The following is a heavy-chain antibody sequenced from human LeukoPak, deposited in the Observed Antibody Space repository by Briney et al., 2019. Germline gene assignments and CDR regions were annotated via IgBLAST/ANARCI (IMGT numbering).Heavy chain of an antibody. J-gene: IGHJ4*02. CDR1: GFTFSTYR. CDR3: ARDGAYSYTY. CDR2: ISGSSSDI. V-gene: IGHV3-21*01. Sequence: GGSLRLSCAASGFTFSTYRMNWVRQAPGKGLEWVSSISGSSSDISYADSVKGRFTISRDNAKNSVYLQMNSLRAEDTAVYYCARDGAYSYTYWGQGTLVIVSS. D-gene: IGHD5-18*01.